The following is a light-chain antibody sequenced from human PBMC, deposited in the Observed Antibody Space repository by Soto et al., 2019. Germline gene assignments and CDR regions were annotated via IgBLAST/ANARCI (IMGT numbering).Light chain of an antibody. V-gene: IGKV3-20*01. CDR3: QHYGSSPLFT. CDR1: RSISGCY. CDR2: GTS. Sequence: LTQSPATLSLSPEERATLSCRASRSISGCYLFWYQQKPGRAPRLLIYGTSIRATGVSDRFSGSGSGTDLARTSSKREREDSAVNYGQHYGSSPLFTSWPRSKVDS. J-gene: IGKJ3*01.